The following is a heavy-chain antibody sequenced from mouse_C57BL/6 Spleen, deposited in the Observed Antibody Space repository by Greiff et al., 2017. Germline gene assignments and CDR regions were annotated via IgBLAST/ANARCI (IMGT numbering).Heavy chain of an antibody. J-gene: IGHJ2*01. V-gene: IGHV1-80*01. CDR3: ARSGGNYFAY. CDR1: GYTFTSYW. Sequence: VQLQQSGAELAKPGASVKLSCKASGYTFTSYWMHWVKQRPGKGLEWIGQIYPGDGDTNYNRKFKGKATLTADKSSSTAYMQLSSLTSEDSAVYIGARSGGNYFAYWGQGTTLTGSA. D-gene: IGHD1-1*01. CDR2: IYPGDGDT.